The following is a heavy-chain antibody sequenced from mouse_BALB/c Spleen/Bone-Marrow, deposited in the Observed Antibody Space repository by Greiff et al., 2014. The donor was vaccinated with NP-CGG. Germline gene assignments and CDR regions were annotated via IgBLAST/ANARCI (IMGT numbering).Heavy chain of an antibody. CDR2: IYPGDGDT. V-gene: IGHV1-80*01. D-gene: IGHD2-1*01. Sequence: VRLQQSGAELVRPGSSVKISCKASGYVFSTYWMNWVKQRPGQGLERIGQIYPGDGDTNYNGKFKDKVILTADKSSSTAYMQLSSLTSEDSAVYFCARSGKGAMDYWGQGTSVPVSS. CDR3: ARSGKGAMDY. J-gene: IGHJ4*01. CDR1: GYVFSTYW.